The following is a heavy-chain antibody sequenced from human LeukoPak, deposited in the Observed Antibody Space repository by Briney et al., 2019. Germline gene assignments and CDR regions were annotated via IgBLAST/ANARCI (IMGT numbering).Heavy chain of an antibody. CDR1: GGSFSSYY. CDR2: IYYSGST. D-gene: IGHD3-22*01. V-gene: IGHV4-31*11. Sequence: SETLSLTCAVYGGSFSSYYWSWIRQHPGKGLEWIGYIYYSGSTYYNPSLKSRVTISVDTSKNQFSLKLSSVTAADTAVYYCARDRKRAGHSSGYYYQPAYYFDYWGQGTLVTVSS. J-gene: IGHJ4*02. CDR3: ARDRKRAGHSSGYYYQPAYYFDY.